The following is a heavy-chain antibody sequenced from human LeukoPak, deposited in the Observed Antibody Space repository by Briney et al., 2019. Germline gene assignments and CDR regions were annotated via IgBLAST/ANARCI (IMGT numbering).Heavy chain of an antibody. Sequence: ASVKVSCKASGYTFTSYGISWVRQAPGQGLEWMGWISAYNGNTNYAQKLQGRVTMTTDTSTSTAYMELRSLGSDDTAVYYCAREWYSSSWYGEDYYYMDVWGKGTTVTVSS. CDR2: ISAYNGNT. J-gene: IGHJ6*03. D-gene: IGHD6-13*01. CDR3: AREWYSSSWYGEDYYYMDV. V-gene: IGHV1-18*01. CDR1: GYTFTSYG.